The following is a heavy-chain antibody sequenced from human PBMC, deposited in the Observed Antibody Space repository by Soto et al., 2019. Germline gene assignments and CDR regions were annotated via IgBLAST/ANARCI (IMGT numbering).Heavy chain of an antibody. CDR1: GFTFSNSW. V-gene: IGHV3-74*01. D-gene: IGHD5-12*01. CDR3: VKVLARGVGVRRFYFDS. Sequence: DVQLVESGGGLVQPGGSLRLSCAASGFTFSNSWMHWVRQVSGKGLEWVSRINADGTSTSYADSVKGRFTISRDNAKNTLYLHVNSLRAEDTAVYYCVKVLARGVGVRRFYFDSWGQGALVTVSS. CDR2: INADGTST. J-gene: IGHJ4*02.